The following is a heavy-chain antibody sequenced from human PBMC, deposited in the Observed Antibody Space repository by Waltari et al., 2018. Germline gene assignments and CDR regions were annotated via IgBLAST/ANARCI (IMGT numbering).Heavy chain of an antibody. D-gene: IGHD3-10*01. CDR1: GYTLTEFS. CDR2: INPNSGGT. CDR3: ARFQRGNWFDP. J-gene: IGHJ5*02. Sequence: QVQLVQSGAEVKKPGASVKVSCKVSGYTLTEFSMHWVRQAPGKGLEWMGRINPNSGGTNYAQKFQGRVTMTRDTSISTAYMELSRLRSDDTAVYYCARFQRGNWFDPWGQGTLVTVSS. V-gene: IGHV1-2*06.